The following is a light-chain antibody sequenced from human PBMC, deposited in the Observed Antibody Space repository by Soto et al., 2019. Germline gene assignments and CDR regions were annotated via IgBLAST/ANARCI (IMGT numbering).Light chain of an antibody. V-gene: IGLV2-8*01. CDR2: EVS. CDR1: SSDVGGYNY. Sequence: QSVLTQPPSASGSPGQSVTISCTGTSSDVGGYNYVSWYQQYPGKAPKLMIYEVSKRPSGVPDRFSGSKSGNTASLTVSGLQAEDDADYYCCSYAGSNILYVFGTGTKVTVL. J-gene: IGLJ1*01. CDR3: CSYAGSNILYV.